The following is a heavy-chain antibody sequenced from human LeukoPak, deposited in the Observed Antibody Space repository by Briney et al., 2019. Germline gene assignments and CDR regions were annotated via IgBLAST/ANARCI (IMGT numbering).Heavy chain of an antibody. V-gene: IGHV4-59*01. CDR2: IYYSGST. J-gene: IGHJ5*02. CDR1: GGSISSYY. CDR3: ARDYWVAAAGTTVWFDP. D-gene: IGHD6-13*01. Sequence: SETLSLTCTVSGGSISSYYWSWIRQPPGKGLEWIGYIYYSGSTNYNPSLKSRVTISVDTSKNQFSLKLSSVTAADTAVYYCARDYWVAAAGTTVWFDPWSQGTLVTVSS.